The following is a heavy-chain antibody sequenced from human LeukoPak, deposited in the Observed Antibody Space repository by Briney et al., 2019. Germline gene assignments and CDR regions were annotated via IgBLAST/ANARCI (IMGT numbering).Heavy chain of an antibody. CDR2: ISWNSGSI. D-gene: IGHD6-6*01. CDR3: AKGQGSSSSWGFDY. J-gene: IGHJ4*02. V-gene: IGHV3-9*03. CDR1: GFTFDDYA. Sequence: PGGSLRLSCAASGFTFDDYAMHWVRQAPGKGLEWVSGISWNSGSIGYADSVKGRFTISRDNAKNSLYLQMNSLRAEDMALYYCAKGQGSSSSWGFDYWGQGTLVTVSS.